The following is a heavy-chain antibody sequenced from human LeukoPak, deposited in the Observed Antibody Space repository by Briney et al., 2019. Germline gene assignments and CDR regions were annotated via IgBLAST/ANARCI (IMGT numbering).Heavy chain of an antibody. CDR3: ARDKWELFYFDY. Sequence: ASVKVSCKASGYTFTGYYMHWVRQAPGQGLEWMGWINPNSGGTNYAQKFQGRVTMTRDTSISTAYMELNRLRSDDTAMYYCARDKWELFYFDYWGQGILVTVSS. J-gene: IGHJ4*02. V-gene: IGHV1-2*02. D-gene: IGHD3-10*01. CDR1: GYTFTGYY. CDR2: INPNSGGT.